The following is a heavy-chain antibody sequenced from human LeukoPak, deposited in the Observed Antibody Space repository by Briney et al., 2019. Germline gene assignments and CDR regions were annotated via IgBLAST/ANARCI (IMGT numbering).Heavy chain of an antibody. J-gene: IGHJ4*02. CDR3: ARGSKRVGYCSSTSCYMPFDY. Sequence: SETLSLTCAVYGGSFSGYYWSWIRQPPGKGLEWIGEINHSGSTNYNPSLKSRVTISVDTSKNQLSLKLSSVTAADTAVYYCARGSKRVGYCSSTSCYMPFDYWGQGTLVTVSS. V-gene: IGHV4-34*01. CDR2: INHSGST. CDR1: GGSFSGYY. D-gene: IGHD2-2*01.